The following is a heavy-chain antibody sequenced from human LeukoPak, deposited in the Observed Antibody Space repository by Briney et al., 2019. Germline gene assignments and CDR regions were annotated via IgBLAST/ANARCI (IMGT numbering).Heavy chain of an antibody. D-gene: IGHD3-10*01. CDR3: ASLLNYYGSGSSLDYYYYMDV. Sequence: GGSLRLSCAASGFTFSSYAMHWVRQAPGKGLEWVAVISYDGSNKYYADSVKGRFTISRDNSKNTLYLQMNSLRAEDTAVYYCASLLNYYGSGSSLDYYYYMDVWGKGTTVTVSS. CDR2: ISYDGSNK. J-gene: IGHJ6*03. V-gene: IGHV3-30-3*01. CDR1: GFTFSSYA.